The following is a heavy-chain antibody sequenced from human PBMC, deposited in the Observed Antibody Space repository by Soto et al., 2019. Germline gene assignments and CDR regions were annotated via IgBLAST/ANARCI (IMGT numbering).Heavy chain of an antibody. J-gene: IGHJ6*02. CDR2: VKSKTDGGTT. V-gene: IGHV3-15*01. CDR1: GFSFSYAW. Sequence: EVQLVESGGGLVKPGWSLRLSCAASGFSFSYAWMSWVRQAPGKGLEWVGRVKSKTDGGTTDYAAPVKGRFTISRDGSKTTVYLQMNSLKTEDTAVYYCTTDCSGGSCYPGAHYYYYGMDVWGPGTTVTVSS. CDR3: TTDCSGGSCYPGAHYYYYGMDV. D-gene: IGHD2-15*01.